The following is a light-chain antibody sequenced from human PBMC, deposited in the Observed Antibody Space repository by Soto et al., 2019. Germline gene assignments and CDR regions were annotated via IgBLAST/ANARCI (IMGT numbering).Light chain of an antibody. CDR3: QQYYTLPLT. CDR1: QSVLYSSNNKNY. CDR2: WAS. V-gene: IGKV4-1*01. J-gene: IGKJ4*01. Sequence: DIVMTQSPDSLAVSLGERATINCKSSQSVLYSSNNKNYLAWYQHKPGQPPKLLIYWASTRESGVPDRFSGSGSGTEFTLTISSLQAEDVAIYYCQQYYTLPLTFGGGTKVDIK.